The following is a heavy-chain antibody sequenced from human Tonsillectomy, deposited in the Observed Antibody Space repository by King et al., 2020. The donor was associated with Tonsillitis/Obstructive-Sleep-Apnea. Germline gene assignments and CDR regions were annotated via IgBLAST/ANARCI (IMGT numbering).Heavy chain of an antibody. CDR3: ARRGSYGSGSYSDFDY. D-gene: IGHD3-10*01. CDR2: IYPGDSDT. Sequence: QLVQSGPEVKKPGESLKISCKGSGYSFTDYWIAWVRQMPGKGLEWMGIIYPGDSDTRYSPSFQGQVTISADKSISAAYLQWSSLKASDTAMHYCARRGSYGSGSYSDFDYWGQGTLVTVSS. CDR1: GYSFTDYW. V-gene: IGHV5-51*01. J-gene: IGHJ4*02.